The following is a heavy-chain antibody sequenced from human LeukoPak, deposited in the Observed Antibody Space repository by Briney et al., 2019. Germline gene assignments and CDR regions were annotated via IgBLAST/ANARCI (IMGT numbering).Heavy chain of an antibody. CDR1: EFTFSSYW. D-gene: IGHD2-21*01. CDR2: IKQDGSEK. CDR3: ARYCGGDCYGMDV. V-gene: IGHV3-7*01. Sequence: GGSLRLSCTASEFTFSSYWMSWVRQTPGKGLEWVANIKQDGSEKDYVDSVKGRFTISRDDAKNSLYLQMNNLRAEDTAVYYCARYCGGDCYGMDVWGQGTTVTVSS. J-gene: IGHJ6*02.